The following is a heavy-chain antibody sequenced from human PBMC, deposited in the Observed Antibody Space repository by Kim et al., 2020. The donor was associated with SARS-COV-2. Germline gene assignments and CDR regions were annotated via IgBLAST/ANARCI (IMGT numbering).Heavy chain of an antibody. CDR1: GGSFSGYY. V-gene: IGHV4-34*01. D-gene: IGHD3-22*01. J-gene: IGHJ5*02. Sequence: SETLSLNCAVYGGSFSGYYWSWIRQPPGKGLEWIGEINHSGSTNYNPSLKSRVTISVDTSKNQFSLKLSSVTAADTAVYYCARGFYYDSSPNNWFDPWGQGTLVTVSS. CDR2: INHSGST. CDR3: ARGFYYDSSPNNWFDP.